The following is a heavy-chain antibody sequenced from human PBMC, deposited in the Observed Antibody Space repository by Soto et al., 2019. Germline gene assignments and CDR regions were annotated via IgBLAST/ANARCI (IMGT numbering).Heavy chain of an antibody. D-gene: IGHD6-25*01. Sequence: EVQLLESGGGLVQPGRSLRLSCAASGFTFSNYAMSWVRQAPGQGLDWVSAISVSGGTTYYADSVKGRFTISSDNSKNTLFRQMNSLRAEDAAVYYCAKFFVETGSNSGWPWSFHYWGQGTLVTVSS. CDR1: GFTFSNYA. CDR2: ISVSGGTT. V-gene: IGHV3-23*01. J-gene: IGHJ4*02. CDR3: AKFFVETGSNSGWPWSFHY.